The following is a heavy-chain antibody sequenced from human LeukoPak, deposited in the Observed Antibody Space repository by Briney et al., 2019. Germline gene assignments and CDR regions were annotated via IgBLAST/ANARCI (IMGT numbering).Heavy chain of an antibody. CDR1: GFTVSSNY. CDR3: ARDRSGGMYFQH. V-gene: IGHV3-66*01. CDR2: IYSGGST. Sequence: GGSLRLSCAASGFTVSSNYMSWVRQAPGKGLEWVSVIYSGGSTYYADSVKGRFTISRDNSKNTLYLQMNSLRAEDTAVYYCARDRSGGMYFQHWGQGNLVTVSS. J-gene: IGHJ1*01.